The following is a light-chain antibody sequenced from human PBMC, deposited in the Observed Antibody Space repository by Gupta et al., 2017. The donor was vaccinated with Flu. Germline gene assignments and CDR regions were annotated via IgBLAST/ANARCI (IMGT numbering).Light chain of an antibody. CDR3: QQSSSLPHT. CDR2: YAS. J-gene: IGKJ1*01. Sequence: EIVLTQSPDFQSVTPQEKVTITCRASQSIGSSLHWYQQKPDQSPKLLIKYASQSFSGVPSRFSGSGSGTDFTLTINGLEAEDAATYYCQQSSSLPHTFGQGTKVEIK. V-gene: IGKV6-21*01. CDR1: QSIGSS.